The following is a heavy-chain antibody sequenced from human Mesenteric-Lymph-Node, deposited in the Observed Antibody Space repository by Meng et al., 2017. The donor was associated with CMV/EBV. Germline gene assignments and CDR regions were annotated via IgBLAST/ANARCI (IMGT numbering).Heavy chain of an antibody. D-gene: IGHD2-2*02. V-gene: IGHV1-46*01. CDR1: GYTFATSY. CDR3: ARRYCSSTSCYTRWFDP. J-gene: IGHJ5*02. Sequence: ASVQVSCKTSGYTFATSYIHWVRQAPGQGLEWMAMSSPSGGDTTYAQTFQGRVTVTTDTSATTFYMELSSLRSEDTAVYYCARRYCSSTSCYTRWFDPWGQGTLVTVSS. CDR2: SSPSGGDT.